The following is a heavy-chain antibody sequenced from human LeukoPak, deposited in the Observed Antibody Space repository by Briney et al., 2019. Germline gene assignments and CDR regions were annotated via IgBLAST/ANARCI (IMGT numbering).Heavy chain of an antibody. CDR3: ARGSSGYYYVY. Sequence: PGGSLRLSCAASGFTFSDYYMSWIRQAPGKGLEWVSYISSSSSYTNYADSVKGRFTISRDNAKNSLYLQMNSLRAEDTAVYYCARGSSGYYYVYWGQGTLVSVSS. CDR2: ISSSSSYT. CDR1: GFTFSDYY. D-gene: IGHD3-22*01. V-gene: IGHV3-11*05. J-gene: IGHJ4*02.